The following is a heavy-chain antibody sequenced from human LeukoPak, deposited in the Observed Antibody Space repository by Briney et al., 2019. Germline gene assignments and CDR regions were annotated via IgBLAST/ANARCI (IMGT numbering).Heavy chain of an antibody. CDR1: GGSISSGSYY. V-gene: IGHV4-61*02. CDR2: IYTSGST. Sequence: SQTLSLTCTVSGGSISSGSYYWSWIRQPAGKGLEWIGRIYTSGSTNYNPSLKSRVTISIDTSKNQFSLKLSSVTAADTAVYYCARGVARTGDNFDYWGQGTLVTVSS. CDR3: ARGVARTGDNFDY. D-gene: IGHD7-27*01. J-gene: IGHJ4*02.